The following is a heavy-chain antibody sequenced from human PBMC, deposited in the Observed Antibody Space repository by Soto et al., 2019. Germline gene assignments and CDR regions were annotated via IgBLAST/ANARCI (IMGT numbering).Heavy chain of an antibody. CDR1: GGTFSNDA. CDR3: AREVVTETTLGYFHY. J-gene: IGHJ4*02. Sequence: QVHLLQSGAEVKKPGSSVKVSCKASGGTFSNDAVSWLRQAPGRGLEWMGGITPFFDTPNYAQRFQGRVTITADTSTSTVYMELRGLRSEDTAIYYCAREVVTETTLGYFHYWGQGTLVTVSS. CDR2: ITPFFDTP. V-gene: IGHV1-69*06. D-gene: IGHD2-21*02.